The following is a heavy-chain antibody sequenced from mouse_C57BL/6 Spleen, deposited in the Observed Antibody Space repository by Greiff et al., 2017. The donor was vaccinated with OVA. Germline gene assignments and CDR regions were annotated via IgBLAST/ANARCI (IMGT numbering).Heavy chain of an antibody. J-gene: IGHJ4*01. V-gene: IGHV10-1*01. CDR1: GFSFNTYA. CDR3: VRHGPSMDY. Sequence: EAGGGLVQPKGSLKLSCAASGFSFNTYAMNWVRQAPGKGLEWVARIRSKSNNYATYYADSVKDRFTISRDDSESMRYLQMNNLKTEDTAMYYCVRHGPSMDYWGQGTSVTVSS. CDR2: IRSKSNNYAT.